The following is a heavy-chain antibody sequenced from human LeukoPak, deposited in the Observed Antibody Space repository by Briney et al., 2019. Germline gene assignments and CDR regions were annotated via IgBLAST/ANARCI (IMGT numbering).Heavy chain of an antibody. CDR1: GFTFSCFE. D-gene: IGHD3-10*01. V-gene: IGHV3-48*03. CDR3: AREGRYYGSGSHRDGFDI. Sequence: GGSLRLSCAASGFTFSCFEMNWVRQAPGKGLELVSYISSSGSPKYYADSVKGRFTISRDNAKNSLYLQMNSLTAEDTAIYYCAREGRYYGSGSHRDGFDIWGQGTMVTVSS. J-gene: IGHJ3*02. CDR2: ISSSGSPK.